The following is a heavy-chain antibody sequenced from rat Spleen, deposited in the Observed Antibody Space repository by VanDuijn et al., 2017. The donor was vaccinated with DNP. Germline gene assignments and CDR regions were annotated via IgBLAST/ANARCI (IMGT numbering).Heavy chain of an antibody. D-gene: IGHD1-9*01. Sequence: EVQVVESGGGLVQPGRSLKLSCAASGFTFRNYDMAWVRQAPTKGLEWVSSISPSGGNTFYRDSVKGRFTISRDNAKSTLYLQMDSLRSEDTATYYCATRGTTGITYWFAYWGQGVMVTVSS. V-gene: IGHV5S23*01. CDR3: ATRGTTGITYWFAY. CDR2: ISPSGGNT. J-gene: IGHJ2*01. CDR1: GFTFRNYD.